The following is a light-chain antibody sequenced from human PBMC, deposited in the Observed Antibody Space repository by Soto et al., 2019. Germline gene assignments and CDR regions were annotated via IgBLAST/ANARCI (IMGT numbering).Light chain of an antibody. CDR1: SSDVGGYNY. CDR3: CSYTDIALDVV. V-gene: IGLV2-14*01. J-gene: IGLJ2*01. Sequence: QSALTQPASVSGSPGQSITISCTGTSSDVGGYNYVSWYQQYPGKAPKLIIYEVRNRPSGVSSRFSGSRSDNTASLTISGLRPEDEADYYCCSYTDIALDVVFGGGTKLTVL. CDR2: EVR.